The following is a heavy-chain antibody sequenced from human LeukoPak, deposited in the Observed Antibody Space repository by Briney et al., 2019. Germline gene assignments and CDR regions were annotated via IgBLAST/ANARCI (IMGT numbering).Heavy chain of an antibody. D-gene: IGHD6-6*01. Sequence: GGSLRLSCAASGFTFSSYAMHGVRQAPGKGLEWGAVISYDGSNKYYADSVKGRFTIPRANSKNTLYLQLHSLRAEDTAVYYCASALNSIAARPGTYYYYYYMDVWGKGTTVTVSS. CDR1: GFTFSSYA. J-gene: IGHJ6*03. CDR2: ISYDGSNK. CDR3: ASALNSIAARPGTYYYYYYMDV. V-gene: IGHV3-30-3*01.